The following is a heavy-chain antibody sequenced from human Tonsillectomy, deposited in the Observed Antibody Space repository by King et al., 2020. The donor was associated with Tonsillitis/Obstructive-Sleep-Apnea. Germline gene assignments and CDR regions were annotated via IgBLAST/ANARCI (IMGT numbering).Heavy chain of an antibody. Sequence: VQLQQWGAGLLKPSETLSLTCAVYGGSFSGYYWNWIRQPPGKGLEWIGEINHSGSTNYNPSLKSRVTISLDTSKNQFSLKLSSVTAADTDVYYCARDKLITMVQGDAFEIWGQGTMVTVSS. CDR2: INHSGST. D-gene: IGHD3-10*01. CDR1: GGSFSGYY. CDR3: ARDKLITMVQGDAFEI. J-gene: IGHJ3*02. V-gene: IGHV4-34*01.